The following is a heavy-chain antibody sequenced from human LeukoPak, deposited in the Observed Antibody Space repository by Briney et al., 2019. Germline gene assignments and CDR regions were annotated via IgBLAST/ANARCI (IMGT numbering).Heavy chain of an antibody. D-gene: IGHD2-2*01. CDR1: GLTFSGYD. Sequence: PGGSLRLSCAASGLTFSGYDMHWVRQAPGKGLEWVALISYDGSNEYYADSVRGRFTISRDNSKFTLYMQMNSLRAEDTAVYYCARVRAGYCTSTSCYTGMDVWGQGTTVTVSS. J-gene: IGHJ6*02. V-gene: IGHV3-30*03. CDR2: ISYDGSNE. CDR3: ARVRAGYCTSTSCYTGMDV.